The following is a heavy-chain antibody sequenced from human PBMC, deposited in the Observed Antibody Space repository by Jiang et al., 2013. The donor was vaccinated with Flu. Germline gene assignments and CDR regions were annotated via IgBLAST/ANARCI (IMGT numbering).Heavy chain of an antibody. CDR1: GYTFTSYA. V-gene: IGHV7-4-1*02. D-gene: IGHD2-15*01. Sequence: QSGSELKKPGASVKVSCKASGYTFTSYAMNWVRQAPGQGLEWMGLINTNTGNPTYAQGFTGRFVFSLDTSVSTAFLQISSLKTEDTAVYYCAAYCSGGSCYSGYSYYGLDVWGQGTTVTVSS. CDR2: INTNTGNP. CDR3: AAYCSGGSCYSGYSYYGLDV. J-gene: IGHJ6*02.